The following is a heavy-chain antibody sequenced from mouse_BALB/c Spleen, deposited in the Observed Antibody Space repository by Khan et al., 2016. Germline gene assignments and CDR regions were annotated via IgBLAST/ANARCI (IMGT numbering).Heavy chain of an antibody. CDR3: TSTVVDYYAMDY. CDR1: GYTFTSYW. D-gene: IGHD1-1*01. V-gene: IGHV1S127*01. CDR2: IDPSDSYT. J-gene: IGHJ4*01. Sequence: QVQLQQPGAELVKPGASVKMSCKASGYTFTSYWMHWVKQRPGQGLEWIGVIDPSDSYTSYNQKFKGKATLTVDTSSSTAYMQLSSLTSEDSAVYYCTSTVVDYYAMDYWGQGTSVTVSS.